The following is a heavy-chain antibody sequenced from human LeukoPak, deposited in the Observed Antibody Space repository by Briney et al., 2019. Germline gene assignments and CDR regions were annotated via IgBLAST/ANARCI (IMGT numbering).Heavy chain of an antibody. J-gene: IGHJ5*02. CDR1: GYSFTSYW. V-gene: IGHV5-51*01. Sequence: GESLKISCKGSGYSFTSYWIAWVRQMPGKGLGWMGIIYPGDSDTRYSPSFQGQVTISTDKSISTAYLQWSSLKASDTATYYCTKVAGGDFAATGTYWFDPWGQGTLVTVSS. CDR2: IYPGDSDT. CDR3: TKVAGGDFAATGTYWFDP. D-gene: IGHD4-17*01.